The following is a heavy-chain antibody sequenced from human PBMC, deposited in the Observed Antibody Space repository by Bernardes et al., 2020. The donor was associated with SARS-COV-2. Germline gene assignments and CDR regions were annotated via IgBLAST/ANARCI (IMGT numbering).Heavy chain of an antibody. CDR1: GFTFSTYD. CDR2: IGTLGDT. Sequence: GGSLRLSCAAAGFTFSTYDMHWVRHTTGKGLEWVSGIGTLGDTYYADSVKGRFTIFREDAKNSLYLQMNSLRAGDTAVYYCLRGFLRRASHDTFDIWGQGTLVTVAS. D-gene: IGHD3-3*01. CDR3: LRGFLRRASHDTFDI. V-gene: IGHV3-13*04. J-gene: IGHJ3*02.